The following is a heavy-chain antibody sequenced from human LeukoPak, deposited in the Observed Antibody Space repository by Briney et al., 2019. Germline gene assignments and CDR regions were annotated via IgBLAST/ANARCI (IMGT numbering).Heavy chain of an antibody. CDR1: GGSISTYY. V-gene: IGHV4-59*01. D-gene: IGHD3-3*01. Sequence: RPSETLSLTCTVSGGSISTYYWSWIRQPPGKGVEWIGYISDSGSTNYNPSLKSRVTISVDTSKKQFSLKLSSVTAADTAVYHCARGLGITIFGVLTTYYFDYWGQGTLVTVSS. CDR2: ISDSGST. J-gene: IGHJ4*02. CDR3: ARGLGITIFGVLTTYYFDY.